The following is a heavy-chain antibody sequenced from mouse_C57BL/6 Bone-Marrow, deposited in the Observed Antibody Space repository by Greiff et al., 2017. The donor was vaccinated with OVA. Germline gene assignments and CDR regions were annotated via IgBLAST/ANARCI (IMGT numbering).Heavy chain of an antibody. CDR3: AGTFAY. J-gene: IGHJ3*01. V-gene: IGHV1-64*01. CDR1: GYTFTSYW. Sequence: QVQLQQPGAELVKPGASVKLSCKASGYTFTSYWMHWVKQRPGQGLEWIGMIHPNSGSTNYNETFKSKATLTVDKSSSTAYMQLSSLTSEDSAVYYCAGTFAYWGQGTLVTVSA. D-gene: IGHD4-1*01. CDR2: IHPNSGST.